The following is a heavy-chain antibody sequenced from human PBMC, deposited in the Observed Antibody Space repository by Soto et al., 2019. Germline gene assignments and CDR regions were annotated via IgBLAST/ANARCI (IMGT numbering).Heavy chain of an antibody. CDR1: GFTFGDYA. Sequence: GGSLRLSCTASGFTFGDYAMSWFRQATGKGLEWVGFIRSKAYGGTTEYAASVKGRFTISRDDSKSIAYLQMNSLKTEDTAVYYCTRRRGYSGYDHDAFDIWGQGTMVTVSS. CDR2: IRSKAYGGTT. V-gene: IGHV3-49*03. CDR3: TRRRGYSGYDHDAFDI. D-gene: IGHD5-12*01. J-gene: IGHJ3*02.